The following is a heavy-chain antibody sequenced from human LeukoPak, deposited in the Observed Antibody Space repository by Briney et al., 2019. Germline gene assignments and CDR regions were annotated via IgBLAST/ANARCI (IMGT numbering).Heavy chain of an antibody. CDR2: INHSGST. CDR3: AARSPHYYGSGSRFDP. J-gene: IGHJ5*02. Sequence: SETLSLTCAVYGGSFSGYYWSWIRQPPGKGLGWIGEINHSGSTNYNPSLKSRVTISVDTSKNQFSLKLSSVTAADTAVYYCAARSPHYYGSGSRFDPWGQGTLVTVSS. D-gene: IGHD3-10*01. V-gene: IGHV4-34*01. CDR1: GGSFSGYY.